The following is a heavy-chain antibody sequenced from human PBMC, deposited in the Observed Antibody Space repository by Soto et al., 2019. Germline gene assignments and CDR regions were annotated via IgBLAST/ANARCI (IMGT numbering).Heavy chain of an antibody. CDR1: GFSVSNDGNY. V-gene: IGHV4-61*08. D-gene: IGHD3-16*01. CDR2: IYYSGTT. CDR3: ARVHLLHIYASFDA. Sequence: PXEALSLQCTVSGFSVSNDGNYWSWVRQPPGKGLEWIVYIYYSGTTNYSPSLKSRVTISVDTSKSQFSLKLRSVTAADTAMYYCARVHLLHIYASFDAWGRGTLVTVSS. J-gene: IGHJ4*02.